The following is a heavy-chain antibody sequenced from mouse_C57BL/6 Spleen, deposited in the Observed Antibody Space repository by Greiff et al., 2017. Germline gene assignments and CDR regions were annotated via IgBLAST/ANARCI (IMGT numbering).Heavy chain of an antibody. D-gene: IGHD2-12*01. CDR2: IYPGSGNT. CDR1: GYTFTDYY. V-gene: IGHV1-76*01. J-gene: IGHJ2*01. CDR3: ARSSYYIDY. Sequence: QVQLKESGAELVRPGASVKLSCKASGYTFTDYYINWVKQRPGQGLEWIARIYPGSGNTYYNEKFKGKATLTAEKSSSTAYMQLSSLTSEDSAVYFCARSSYYIDYWGQGTTLTVSS.